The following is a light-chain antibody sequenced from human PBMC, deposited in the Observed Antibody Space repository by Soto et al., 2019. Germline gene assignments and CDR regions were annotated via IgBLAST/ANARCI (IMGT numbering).Light chain of an antibody. CDR2: VAS. J-gene: IGLJ3*02. CDR1: RSAVGGYNY. V-gene: IGLV2-14*01. CDR3: SSYTSSSTRL. Sequence: QSALTQPASVSGSPGQSIPTSCLGTRSAVGGYNYVSWYQQYPGKAPKVMIFVASNRPSGVSDRFSGSKSGNTAFLTISGLQAEDEADYYCSSYTSSSTRLFGGGTKLTVL.